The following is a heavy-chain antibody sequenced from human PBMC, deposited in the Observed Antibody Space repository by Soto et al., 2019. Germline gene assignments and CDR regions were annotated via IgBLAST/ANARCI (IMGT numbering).Heavy chain of an antibody. V-gene: IGHV3-23*01. CDR2: ISGGGGET. Sequence: LRLSCEASGFTFSSFAMAWVRQAPGKGLEWVFAISGGGGETYYAASVEGRFTISRDNSKNTLFLQMDSLRAEDTALYYCATVILDYEILTGLEYWGQGTLVTVSS. CDR3: ATVILDYEILTGLEY. J-gene: IGHJ4*02. D-gene: IGHD3-9*01. CDR1: GFTFSSFA.